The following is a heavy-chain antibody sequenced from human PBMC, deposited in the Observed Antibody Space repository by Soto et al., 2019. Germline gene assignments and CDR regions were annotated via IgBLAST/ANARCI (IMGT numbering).Heavy chain of an antibody. CDR2: ISSSSSTI. Sequence: EVQLVESGGGLVQPGGSLRLSCAASGFTFSSYSMNWVRQAPGKGLEWVSYISSSSSTIYYADSVKGRFTISRDNAKNSLDLQRNSLRDEDTAVYYCANLAGGIAAAGTFGWFDPWGQGTLVTVSS. CDR1: GFTFSSYS. D-gene: IGHD6-13*01. V-gene: IGHV3-48*02. CDR3: ANLAGGIAAAGTFGWFDP. J-gene: IGHJ5*02.